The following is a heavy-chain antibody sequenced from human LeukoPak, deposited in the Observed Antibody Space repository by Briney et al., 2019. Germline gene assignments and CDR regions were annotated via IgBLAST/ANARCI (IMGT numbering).Heavy chain of an antibody. D-gene: IGHD3-9*01. CDR2: IYYSGST. V-gene: IGHV4-59*08. J-gene: IGHJ4*02. CDR3: ASLVRDFDWSTYYFDY. CDR1: GGSISSYY. Sequence: SEILSLTCTVSGGSISSYYWSWIRQPPGKGLEWIGYIYYSGSTNYNPSLKSRVTISVDTPKNQFSLKLSSVTAADTAVYYCASLVRDFDWSTYYFDYWGQGTLVTVSS.